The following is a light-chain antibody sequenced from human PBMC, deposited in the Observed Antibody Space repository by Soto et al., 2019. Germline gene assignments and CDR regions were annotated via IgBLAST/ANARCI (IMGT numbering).Light chain of an antibody. V-gene: IGKV3-20*01. CDR2: GAS. Sequence: EIVLTQSPGTLSLSPGERATLSCRASQSVSSSYLAWYQQKPGQAPSLLIYGASSRAIGMPDRFSGSGSGTDFTLTISRLEREDFAVYYCQQYGSSPPITFGGGTKVEIK. J-gene: IGKJ4*01. CDR3: QQYGSSPPIT. CDR1: QSVSSSY.